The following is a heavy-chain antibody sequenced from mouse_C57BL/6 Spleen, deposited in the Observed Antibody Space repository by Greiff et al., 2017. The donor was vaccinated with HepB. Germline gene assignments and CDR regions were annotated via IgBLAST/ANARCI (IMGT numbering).Heavy chain of an antibody. J-gene: IGHJ3*01. Sequence: VQLQQPGAELVKPGASVKMSCKASGYTFTSYWITWVKQRPGQGLEWIGDIYPGSGSTNYNEKFKSKATLTVDTSSSTAYMQLSSLTSEDSAVYYCARGGGYYGSSSAWFAYWGQGTLVTVSA. V-gene: IGHV1-55*01. CDR2: IYPGSGST. CDR1: GYTFTSYW. D-gene: IGHD1-1*01. CDR3: ARGGGYYGSSSAWFAY.